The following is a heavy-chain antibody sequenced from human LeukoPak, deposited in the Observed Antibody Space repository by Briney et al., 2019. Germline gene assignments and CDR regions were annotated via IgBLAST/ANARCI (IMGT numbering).Heavy chain of an antibody. V-gene: IGHV3-23*01. CDR2: VNGNGGST. J-gene: IGHJ4*02. Sequence: GGSLRLSCAASGFTFSSYSMNWVRQAPGKGLEWVSGVNGNGGSTSYADSVKGRFTIFRDNSKNMVYLQMNSLRVEDTAVYYCAKSLYGGCDYWGQGTVVTVSS. CDR3: AKSLYGGCDY. CDR1: GFTFSSYS. D-gene: IGHD3-16*02.